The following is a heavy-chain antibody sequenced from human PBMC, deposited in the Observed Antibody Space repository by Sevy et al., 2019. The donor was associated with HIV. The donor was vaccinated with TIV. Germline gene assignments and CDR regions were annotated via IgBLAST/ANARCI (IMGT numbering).Heavy chain of an antibody. V-gene: IGHV3-74*01. J-gene: IGHJ6*02. D-gene: IGHD3-3*01. CDR2: INTHGTNT. CDR3: AREGVDFWSGPVDFDYGMDV. Sequence: GGSLRLSCAASGFTFSRYWMHWVRHAPGKGLVWVSPINTHGTNTIYADYVKGRFTISRDNAKNTVSLQMNSLRADDTGVYYCAREGVDFWSGPVDFDYGMDVWGQGTTVTVSS. CDR1: GFTFSRYW.